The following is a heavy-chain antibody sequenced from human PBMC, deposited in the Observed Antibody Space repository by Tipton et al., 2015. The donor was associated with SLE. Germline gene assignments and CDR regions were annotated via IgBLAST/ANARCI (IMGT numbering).Heavy chain of an antibody. CDR2: IHNSGST. V-gene: IGHV4-61*09. CDR1: GGSIIRGSYY. J-gene: IGHJ4*01. D-gene: IGHD3-22*01. Sequence: TLSLTCTVSGGSIIRGSYYWTWIRQPAGKGLEWIGQIHNSGSTNYNASLKSRVTISGDTSKNQVSLKLTSVTAADTAVYYCARGRYYYDTPPHYWGQGTRVTVSS. CDR3: ARGRYYYDTPPHY.